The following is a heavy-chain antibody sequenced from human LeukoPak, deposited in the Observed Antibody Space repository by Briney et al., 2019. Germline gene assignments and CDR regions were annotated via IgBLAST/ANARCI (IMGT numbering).Heavy chain of an antibody. CDR3: ARAYMTATRHFDY. CDR2: IIPIFGTA. V-gene: IGHV1-69*06. D-gene: IGHD2-21*02. J-gene: IGHJ4*02. CDR1: GGTFSSYA. Sequence: SVKVSCKASGGTFSSYAISWVRQAPGQGLEWMGGIIPIFGTASYAQKFQGRVTITADKSTSTAYMELSSLRSEDTAVYYCARAYMTATRHFDYWGQGTLVTVSS.